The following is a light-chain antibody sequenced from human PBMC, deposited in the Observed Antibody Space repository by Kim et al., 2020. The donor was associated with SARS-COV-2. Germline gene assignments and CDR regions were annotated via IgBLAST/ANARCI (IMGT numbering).Light chain of an antibody. V-gene: IGKV1-6*02. CDR3: LQDYNYPYT. CDR1: QGIRDD. CDR2: AAS. Sequence: TQSPATLSASVGDTVTITCRASQGIRDDLGWYQQKPGKAPKLLIFAASNLQGGVPSRFSGRGSGTDFTLTISSLQPEDFATYYCLQDYNYPYTFGQGTKVDIK. J-gene: IGKJ2*01.